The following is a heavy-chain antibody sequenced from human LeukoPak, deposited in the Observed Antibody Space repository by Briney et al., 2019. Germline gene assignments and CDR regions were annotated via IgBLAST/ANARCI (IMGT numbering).Heavy chain of an antibody. D-gene: IGHD3-22*01. CDR2: ISAYNGNT. V-gene: IGHV1-18*01. CDR3: ARDRSYDSSGYYFYY. CDR1: GYTFTSYG. Sequence: ASVKVSCKASGYTFTSYGISWVRQAPGQGLEWMGWISAYNGNTNYAQKLQGRVTMTTDTSTSTAYMELSSLRSEDTAVYYCARDRSYDSSGYYFYYWGQGTLVTVSS. J-gene: IGHJ4*02.